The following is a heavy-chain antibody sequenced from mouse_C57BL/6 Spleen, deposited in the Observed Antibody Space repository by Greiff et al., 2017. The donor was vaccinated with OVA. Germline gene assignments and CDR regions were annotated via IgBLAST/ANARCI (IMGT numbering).Heavy chain of an antibody. Sequence: EVKLQESGPGMVKPSQSLSLTCTVTGYSITSGYDWHWIRHFPGNILEWMGYISYSGNTNYNPSLKSRISITNDTSEKHFFLKLNSVTTEDTSAYYCARGYDGYHEGFAYWGQGTLVTVSA. V-gene: IGHV3-1*01. J-gene: IGHJ3*01. CDR3: ARGYDGYHEGFAY. D-gene: IGHD2-3*01. CDR1: GYSITSGYD. CDR2: ISYSGNT.